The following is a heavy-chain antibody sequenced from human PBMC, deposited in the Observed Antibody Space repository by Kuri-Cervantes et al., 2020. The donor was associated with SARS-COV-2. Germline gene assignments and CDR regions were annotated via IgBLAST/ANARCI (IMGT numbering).Heavy chain of an antibody. Sequence: SETLSLSCTVSGGSISSSSYYWGWIRQPPGKGLEWIGEINHSGSTNYNPSLKSRVTISVDTSKNQFSLKLSSVTAADTAVYYCASPSGVWQQLSVHPPAADAFDIWGQGTMVTVSS. CDR3: ASPSGVWQQLSVHPPAADAFDI. D-gene: IGHD6-13*01. CDR2: INHSGST. V-gene: IGHV4-39*01. CDR1: GGSISSSSYY. J-gene: IGHJ3*02.